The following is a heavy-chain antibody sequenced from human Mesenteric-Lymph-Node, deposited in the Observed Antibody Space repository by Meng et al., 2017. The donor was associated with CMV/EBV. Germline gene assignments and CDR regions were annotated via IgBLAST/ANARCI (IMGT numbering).Heavy chain of an antibody. CDR2: VSYDGSTK. D-gene: IGHD4-17*01. Sequence: GESLKISCAASGFSVSTNYMSWVRQAPGRGLEWVAVVSYDGSTKYYIDSVRGRFTISRDNSRNTLYLQMNSLRVEDTAVYYCARGGRTTVSYWGQGTLVTVSS. J-gene: IGHJ4*02. CDR1: GFSVSTNY. CDR3: ARGGRTTVSY. V-gene: IGHV3-30*03.